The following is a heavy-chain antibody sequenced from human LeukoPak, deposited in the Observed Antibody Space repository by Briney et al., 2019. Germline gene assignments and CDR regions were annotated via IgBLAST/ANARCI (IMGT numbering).Heavy chain of an antibody. CDR3: ARGAGIAAREGDY. D-gene: IGHD6-6*01. CDR1: GYIFTSYY. CDR2: IDPRGGST. V-gene: IGHV1-46*01. Sequence: GASVKVSCKASGYIFTSYYIHWVRRAPGQGLEWMGIIDPRGGSTTYAQKFQGSVTMTRDASTSTAYMELRSLRSDDTAVYYCARGAGIAAREGDYWGQGTLVTVSS. J-gene: IGHJ4*02.